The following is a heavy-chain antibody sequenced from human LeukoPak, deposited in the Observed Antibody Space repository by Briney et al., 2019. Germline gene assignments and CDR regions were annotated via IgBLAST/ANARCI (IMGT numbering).Heavy chain of an antibody. Sequence: SETLSLTCAVYGGSFSGYYWSWIRQPPGKGLEWIGEINHSGSTNYNPSLKSRVTISVDTSKNQFSLMLSSVTAADTAVYYCASGIGIAAAHYYGMDVWGQGTTVTVSS. J-gene: IGHJ6*02. CDR1: GGSFSGYY. V-gene: IGHV4-34*01. D-gene: IGHD6-13*01. CDR2: INHSGST. CDR3: ASGIGIAAAHYYGMDV.